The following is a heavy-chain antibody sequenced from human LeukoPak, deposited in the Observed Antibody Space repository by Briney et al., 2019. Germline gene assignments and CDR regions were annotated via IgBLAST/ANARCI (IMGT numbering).Heavy chain of an antibody. CDR1: GFTFDDYA. Sequence: GGSLRLSCAASGFTFDDYAMHWVRQAPGKGLEWVSGISWNSSSIGYADSVKGRFTISRDNAKNSLYLQMNSLRAEDTALYYCAKQRRDGYIDYWGQGTLVTVSS. J-gene: IGHJ4*02. CDR2: ISWNSSSI. V-gene: IGHV3-9*01. CDR3: AKQRRDGYIDY. D-gene: IGHD5-24*01.